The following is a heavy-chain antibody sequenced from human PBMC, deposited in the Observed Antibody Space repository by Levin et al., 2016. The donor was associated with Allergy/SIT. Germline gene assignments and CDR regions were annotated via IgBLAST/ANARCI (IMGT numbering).Heavy chain of an antibody. J-gene: IGHJ6*02. Sequence: SVKVSCKASGGTFSSYAISWVRQAPGQGLEWTGGIIPIFGTANYAQKFQGRVTITADESTSTAYMELSSLRSEDTAVYYCARYYYDSSGKVYYYGMDVWGQGTTVTVSS. CDR3: ARYYYDSSGKVYYYGMDV. CDR2: IIPIFGTA. V-gene: IGHV1-69*13. CDR1: GGTFSSYA. D-gene: IGHD3-22*01.